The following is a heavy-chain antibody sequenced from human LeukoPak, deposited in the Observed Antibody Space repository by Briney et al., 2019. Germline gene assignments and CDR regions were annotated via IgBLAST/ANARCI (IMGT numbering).Heavy chain of an antibody. J-gene: IGHJ4*02. CDR3: ARGPVTTFGY. D-gene: IGHD4-17*01. V-gene: IGHV3-9*01. CDR1: GFTFSSYA. Sequence: GGSLRLSCAASGFTFSSYAMSWVRQAQGKGLEWVSGISWSSGSIGYADSVKGRFTISRDNAKNSLYLQMNSLRAEDTAVYYCARGPVTTFGYWGQGTLVTVSS. CDR2: ISWSSGSI.